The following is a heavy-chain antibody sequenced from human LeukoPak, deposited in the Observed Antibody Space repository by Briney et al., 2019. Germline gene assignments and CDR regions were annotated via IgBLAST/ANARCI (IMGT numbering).Heavy chain of an antibody. CDR3: ARTTEEYYGSGKFRKYYSYYYYMDV. Sequence: GASVKVSCKASGYTFTSYHLHWVRQAPGQGLEWMGIINPSGGSPNYAQKFQGRVTMTRDMSTSTVNMELSSLRSEDTAVYYCARTTEEYYGSGKFRKYYSYYYYMDVWGKGTTVTVSS. CDR1: GYTFTSYH. D-gene: IGHD3-10*01. V-gene: IGHV1-46*01. J-gene: IGHJ6*03. CDR2: INPSGGSP.